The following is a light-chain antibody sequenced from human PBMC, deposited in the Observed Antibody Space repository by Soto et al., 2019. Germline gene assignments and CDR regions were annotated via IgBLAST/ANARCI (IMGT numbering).Light chain of an antibody. CDR3: QQYNSFLYT. Sequence: DILVTQSPSTLSASVGDRVTITCRASQSIGRWLAWYQQKPGKAPNLLIYKASTLESGVPSRFSGSGSGTEFTLTISGLQPDDFATYYCQQYNSFLYTFGQGTKLEIK. CDR2: KAS. CDR1: QSIGRW. J-gene: IGKJ2*01. V-gene: IGKV1-5*03.